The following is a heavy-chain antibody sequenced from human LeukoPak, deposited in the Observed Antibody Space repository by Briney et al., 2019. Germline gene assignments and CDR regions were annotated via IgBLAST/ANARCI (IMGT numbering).Heavy chain of an antibody. V-gene: IGHV3-23*01. D-gene: IGHD3-22*01. CDR3: ARDRSPHYYDSSGYGAFNV. CDR1: GFDFNTFA. J-gene: IGHJ3*01. CDR2: ISASGSWT. Sequence: GGSLRLSCTSSGFDFNTFAMNWVRQAPGKGLEWVSGISASGSWTYYGGAAKGRFTISRDDSKNMLFLDMNNLRAEDTARYFCARDRSPHYYDSSGYGAFNVWGQGTMVTVSS.